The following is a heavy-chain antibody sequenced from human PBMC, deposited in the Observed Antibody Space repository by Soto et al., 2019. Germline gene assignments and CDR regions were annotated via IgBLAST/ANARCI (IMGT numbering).Heavy chain of an antibody. CDR2: IYYSGST. D-gene: IGHD4-17*01. V-gene: IGHV4-61*01. CDR1: GGSVSSGSYS. J-gene: IGHJ4*02. Sequence: QVQLQESGPGLVKPSETLSLTCTVSGGSVSSGSYSWSWIRQPPGKGLERIGYIYYSGSTNSNPSLKSRVTISLDTSKNQFSLKLSSVTAADTAVYYCARDNFGDYGSGVYFDYWGQGTLVTVSS. CDR3: ARDNFGDYGSGVYFDY.